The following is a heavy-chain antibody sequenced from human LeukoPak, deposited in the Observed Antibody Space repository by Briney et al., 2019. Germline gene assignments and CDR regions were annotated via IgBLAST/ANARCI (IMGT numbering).Heavy chain of an antibody. V-gene: IGHV1-46*01. CDR3: ARGEFWSGYPLGMDV. CDR1: GYTFTSYY. CDR2: INPSGGST. Sequence: GASVKVSCKASGYTFTSYYMHWVRQAPGQGLEWMGIINPSGGSTSYAQKFQGRVTMTRDTSTSTVYMELSSLRSDDTAVYYCARGEFWSGYPLGMDVWGQGTTVTVSS. D-gene: IGHD3-3*01. J-gene: IGHJ6*02.